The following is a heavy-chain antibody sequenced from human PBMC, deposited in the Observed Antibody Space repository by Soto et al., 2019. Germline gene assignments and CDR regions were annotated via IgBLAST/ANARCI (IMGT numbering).Heavy chain of an antibody. D-gene: IGHD5-18*01. CDR3: ARYIPGVRYYGMDV. J-gene: IGHJ6*02. CDR1: GFTFSSYA. Sequence: GGSLRLSCAASGFTFSSYAMKWVRQAPGKGLEWVSLIGESGTPTYYADSVKGRFAISRDNSGNTLFLEMYSLRAEDTAVYYCARYIPGVRYYGMDVWGQGTTVTISS. CDR2: IGESGTPT. V-gene: IGHV3-23*01.